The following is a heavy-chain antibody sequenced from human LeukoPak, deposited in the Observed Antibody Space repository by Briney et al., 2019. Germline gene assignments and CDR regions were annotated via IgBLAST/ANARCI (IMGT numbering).Heavy chain of an antibody. CDR3: AKGQITRSDRFDY. CDR2: ISGSGGST. V-gene: IGHV3-23*01. CDR1: GFTFSTYA. J-gene: IGHJ4*02. D-gene: IGHD3-16*01. Sequence: GGSLRLSCAASGFTFSTYAMSWVRQAPGKGLEGVSAISGSGGSTYCADSVKGRFTISRDNSKNTLYLQMNSLRAEDTAVYYCAKGQITRSDRFDYCGEGILVTASS.